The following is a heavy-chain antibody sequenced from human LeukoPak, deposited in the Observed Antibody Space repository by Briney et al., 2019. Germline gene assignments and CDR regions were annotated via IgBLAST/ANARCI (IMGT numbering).Heavy chain of an antibody. CDR1: GFTFSSYW. Sequence: GGSLRLSCAASGFTFSSYWMSWVRQAPGKGLEWVSASGSGGSTYYADSVKGRFTISRDNSKNTLYLQMNSLRAEDTAVYYCAKASAMIVVVSKHFDYWGQGTLVTVSS. J-gene: IGHJ4*02. D-gene: IGHD3-22*01. CDR3: AKASAMIVVVSKHFDY. CDR2: SGSGGST. V-gene: IGHV3-23*01.